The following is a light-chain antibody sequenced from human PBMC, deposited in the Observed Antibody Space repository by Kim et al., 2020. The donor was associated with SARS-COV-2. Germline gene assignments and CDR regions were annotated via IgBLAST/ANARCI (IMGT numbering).Light chain of an antibody. Sequence: VALGPTVRIKCKGESLRSYYETWYQQKPGQAPKVVIYGKDNRTSGVPDRFSGSSSGNTAYLTITGTQAGDEADYYSNSRDSNDYVVFGGGTQLTVL. CDR3: NSRDSNDYVV. CDR2: GKD. J-gene: IGLJ2*01. V-gene: IGLV3-19*01. CDR1: SLRSYY.